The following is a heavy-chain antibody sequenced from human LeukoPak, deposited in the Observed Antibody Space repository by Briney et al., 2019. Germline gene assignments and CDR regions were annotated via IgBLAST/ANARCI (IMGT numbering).Heavy chain of an antibody. CDR1: GYSLTSYW. V-gene: IGHV5-51*01. CDR2: IYPGDSDT. D-gene: IGHD2-15*01. Sequence: TGESLKISCKGSGYSLTSYWIGWVRQMPGKGLEWMGIIYPGDSDTRYSPSFQGQVTISADKSISTAYLQWSSLKASDTAMYYCAGLSSGGGASMDVWGQGTTVTVSS. CDR3: AGLSSGGGASMDV. J-gene: IGHJ6*02.